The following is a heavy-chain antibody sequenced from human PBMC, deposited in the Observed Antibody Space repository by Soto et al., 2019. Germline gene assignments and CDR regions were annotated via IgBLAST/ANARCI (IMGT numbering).Heavy chain of an antibody. V-gene: IGHV4-59*01. CDR1: CGSISSYY. Sequence: SEPPSLTSTVSCGSISSYYWSWIRQPPGKGLEWIGYIYYSGSTNYNPSLKSRVTISVDTSKNQFSLKLSSVTAADTAVYYCARKPRGYSSSPEAFDIWGQGTMVTVSS. CDR2: IYYSGST. D-gene: IGHD6-13*01. J-gene: IGHJ3*02. CDR3: ARKPRGYSSSPEAFDI.